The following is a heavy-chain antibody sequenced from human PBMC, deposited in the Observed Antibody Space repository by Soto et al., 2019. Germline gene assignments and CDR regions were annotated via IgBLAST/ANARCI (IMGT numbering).Heavy chain of an antibody. V-gene: IGHV3-43*01. Sequence: GGSLRLSCAASGFTFDDYTMHWVRQAPGKGLEWVSLISWDGVSTYYADSVKGRFTISRDNSKNSLYLKLNSLRTEDTALYYCAKDIQAPYRYYYYGMDVWGQGTTVTVSS. CDR1: GFTFDDYT. CDR2: ISWDGVST. D-gene: IGHD1-26*01. CDR3: AKDIQAPYRYYYYGMDV. J-gene: IGHJ6*02.